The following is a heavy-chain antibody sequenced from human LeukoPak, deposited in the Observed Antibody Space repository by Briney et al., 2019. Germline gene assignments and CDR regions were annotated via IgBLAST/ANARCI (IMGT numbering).Heavy chain of an antibody. V-gene: IGHV3-23*01. J-gene: IGHJ4*02. CDR3: ARSNQPVTTFDS. CDR1: GFAFSNSV. D-gene: IGHD4-17*01. CDR2: IGASGGDT. Sequence: GGSLRLSCVASGFAFSNSVMSWVRHTPGKGLQWVSGIGASGGDTYYPDSVKGRFSISRDNSRSTLHLQINSLRAEDTALYYCARSNQPVTTFDSWGQGTLVTVSS.